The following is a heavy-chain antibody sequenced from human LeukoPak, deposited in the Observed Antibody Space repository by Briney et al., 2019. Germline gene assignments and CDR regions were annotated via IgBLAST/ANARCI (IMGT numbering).Heavy chain of an antibody. CDR1: GFTFSTYE. CDR2: ISSSGSTK. D-gene: IGHD6-25*01. J-gene: IGHJ4*02. V-gene: IGHV3-48*03. Sequence: PGGSLRLSCAASGFTFSTYEMNWVRQAPGKGLEWVSYISSSGSTKYYADSVKGRFTISRDNAKNSLYLQMNSLRAEDTAIYYCARDGDLTPAVHFDYWGQGTLVTVSS. CDR3: ARDGDLTPAVHFDY.